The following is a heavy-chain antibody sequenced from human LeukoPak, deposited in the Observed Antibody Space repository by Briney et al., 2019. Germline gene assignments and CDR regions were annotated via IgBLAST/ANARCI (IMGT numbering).Heavy chain of an antibody. CDR3: TRGSNGDY. D-gene: IGHD4-11*01. J-gene: IGHJ4*02. V-gene: IGHV3-21*01. CDR2: FSSKSGSI. Sequence: GGSLRLSFAASGFTFSSYGMHWVRQAPGKGLEWVSSFSSKSGSIYYADSVKGRFTISRDNAKNSLFLQMNGLRVEDTAVYYCTRGSNGDYWGQGTLVTVSS. CDR1: GFTFSSYG.